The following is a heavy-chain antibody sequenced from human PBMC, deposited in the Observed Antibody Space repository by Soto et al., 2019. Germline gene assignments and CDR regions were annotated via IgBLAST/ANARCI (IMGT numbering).Heavy chain of an antibody. CDR2: MNPNSGNT. Sequence: ASVKVSCKASGYTFTSYDINWVRQATGQGLEWMGWMNPNSGNTGYAQKFQGRVTMTRNTSISTAYMELSSLRSEDTAVYYCARGPAYYDILTGYYSHWFDPWGQGTLVTVSS. V-gene: IGHV1-8*01. J-gene: IGHJ5*02. D-gene: IGHD3-9*01. CDR3: ARGPAYYDILTGYYSHWFDP. CDR1: GYTFTSYD.